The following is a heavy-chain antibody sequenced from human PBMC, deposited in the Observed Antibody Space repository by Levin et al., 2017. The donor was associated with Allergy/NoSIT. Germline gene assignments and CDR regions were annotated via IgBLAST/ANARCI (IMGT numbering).Heavy chain of an antibody. J-gene: IGHJ6*03. V-gene: IGHV4-59*01. CDR3: ARVPPFSQYSGYEIFYYYMDV. CDR2: IYYSGNT. CDR1: GVSISRYY. Sequence: KTSETLSLTCTVSGVSISRYYWSWIRQPPGKGLEWIGYIYYSGNTNYNPSLKSRVTISVDTSKNQSSLKLSSVTAADTAVYYCARVPPFSQYSGYEIFYYYMDVWGKGTTVTVSS. D-gene: IGHD5-12*01.